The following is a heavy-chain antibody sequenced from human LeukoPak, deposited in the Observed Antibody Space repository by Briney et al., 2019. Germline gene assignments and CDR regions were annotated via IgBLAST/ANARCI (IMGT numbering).Heavy chain of an antibody. CDR2: IYTSGST. Sequence: SETLSLTCTVSGGSISSYYWSWIRQPPGKGLEWIGYIYTSGSTNYNPSLKSRVTISVDTSKNQFSLKLSSVTAADTAVYYCARDWYDTTMFRGITNYYYHGMDVWGQGTTVTVSS. V-gene: IGHV4-4*09. CDR3: ARDWYDTTMFRGITNYYYHGMDV. J-gene: IGHJ6*02. D-gene: IGHD3-10*01. CDR1: GGSISSYY.